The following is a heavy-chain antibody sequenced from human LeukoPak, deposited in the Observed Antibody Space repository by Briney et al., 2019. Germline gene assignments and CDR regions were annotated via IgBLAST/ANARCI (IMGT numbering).Heavy chain of an antibody. CDR3: ARGGDIFDY. J-gene: IGHJ4*02. V-gene: IGHV4-34*01. Sequence: SETLSLTCAVYGGSFSGYYWSWIRQPPGKGLEWIGEINHSGSTNYNPSLKSRVTISVDTSKNQFSLRLSSVTAADTAVYYCARGGDIFDYWGQGTLVTVSS. CDR1: GGSFSGYY. D-gene: IGHD3-9*01. CDR2: INHSGST.